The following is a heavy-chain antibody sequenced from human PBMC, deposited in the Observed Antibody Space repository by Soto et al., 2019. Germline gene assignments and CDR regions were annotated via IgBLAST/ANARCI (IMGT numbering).Heavy chain of an antibody. CDR1: GYTFTSYA. CDR2: INAGNGNT. Sequence: GASVKVSCKASGYTFTSYAMHWVRQAPGQRLEWMGWINAGNGNTKYSQKFQGRVTITRDTSASTAYMELSSLRSEDTAVYYCARDLVLRLPLGPFDYWGQATLVTVSS. V-gene: IGHV1-3*01. J-gene: IGHJ4*02. D-gene: IGHD3-3*01. CDR3: ARDLVLRLPLGPFDY.